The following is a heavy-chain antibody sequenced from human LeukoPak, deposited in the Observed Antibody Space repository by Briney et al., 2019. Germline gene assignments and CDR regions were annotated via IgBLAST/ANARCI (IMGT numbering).Heavy chain of an antibody. CDR2: IYYSGST. Sequence: SETLSLTCTVSGGSISSYYWSWIRQPPGKRLEWIGHIYYSGSTNYNPSLKSRVTISVDTSKSQFSLKLSSVTAADTAVYYCASRSSIWSGYQDTLYYFDSWGQGTLVTVSS. J-gene: IGHJ4*02. D-gene: IGHD3-3*01. CDR1: GGSISSYY. V-gene: IGHV4-59*01. CDR3: ASRSSIWSGYQDTLYYFDS.